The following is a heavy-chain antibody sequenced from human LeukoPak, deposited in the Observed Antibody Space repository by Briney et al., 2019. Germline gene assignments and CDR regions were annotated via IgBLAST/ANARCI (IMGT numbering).Heavy chain of an antibody. D-gene: IGHD4-11*01. Sequence: GGSLRLSCAASGFTFSDYYMNWIRQAPGKGLEWVSYISNSGRTIYYADSVKGRFTISRDNTKNSLYLQMNSLRAEDTAVYYCATGSSLTTITLVDVWGKGTTVTVSS. CDR1: GFTFSDYY. CDR3: ATGSSLTTITLVDV. J-gene: IGHJ6*04. CDR2: ISNSGRTI. V-gene: IGHV3-11*04.